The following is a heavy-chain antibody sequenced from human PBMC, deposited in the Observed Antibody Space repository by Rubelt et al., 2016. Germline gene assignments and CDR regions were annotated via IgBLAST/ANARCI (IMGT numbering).Heavy chain of an antibody. V-gene: IGHV4-39*01. D-gene: IGHD2-15*01. Sequence: QLQLQEAGPGRVNPSETLSLTCAVSGGSIGRSTYYWAWIRQPPGKGLEWIGSIFYTGNAHYNPSLKSRVTISVDTSNKDLALRLSSGTAADTAVYYCARHTSDDAAAAPDHWGQGTLVTVSS. CDR1: GGSIGRSTYY. J-gene: IGHJ4*02. CDR3: ARHTSDDAAAAPDH. CDR2: IFYTGNA.